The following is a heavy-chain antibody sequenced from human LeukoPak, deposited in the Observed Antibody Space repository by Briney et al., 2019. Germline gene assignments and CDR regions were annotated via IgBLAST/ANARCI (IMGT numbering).Heavy chain of an antibody. CDR1: GFTFTNYA. D-gene: IGHD1-1*01. CDR2: ISAGGDII. V-gene: IGHV3-23*01. CDR3: ARLRTTGTFDY. J-gene: IGHJ4*02. Sequence: GGSLRLSCTASGFTFTNYAMSWVRQAPGKGLEWVSDISAGGDIINYAVSVMGRFTISRDNAKNSLYLQMNSLRAEDTALYYCARLRTTGTFDYWGQGTLVTVSS.